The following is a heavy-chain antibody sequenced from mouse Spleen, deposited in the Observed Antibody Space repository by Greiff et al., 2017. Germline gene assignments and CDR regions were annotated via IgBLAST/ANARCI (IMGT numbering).Heavy chain of an antibody. V-gene: IGHV1-82*01. CDR2: IYPGDGDT. CDR3: ARGPRTMITTRAMDD. D-gene: IGHD2-4*01. CDR1: GYAFSSSW. Sequence: QVQLQQSGPELVKPGASVKISCKASGYAFSSSWMNWVKQRPGKGLEWIGRIYPGDGDTNYNGKFKGKATLTADKSSSTAYMQLSSLTSEDSAVYFCARGPRTMITTRAMDDWGQGTSVTVSS. J-gene: IGHJ4*01.